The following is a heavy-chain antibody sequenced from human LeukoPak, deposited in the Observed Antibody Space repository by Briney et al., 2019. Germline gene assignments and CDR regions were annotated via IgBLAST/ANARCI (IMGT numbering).Heavy chain of an antibody. V-gene: IGHV3-30*03. Sequence: GGSLRLSCAASGFTFSSYGMHWVRQAPGKGLEWVAVISYDGSNKYYADSVKGRFTISRDNSKNTLYLQMNSLRAEDTAVYYCARASVDFWSAYLQDWGQGTLVTVSS. CDR3: ARASVDFWSAYLQD. CDR2: ISYDGSNK. CDR1: GFTFSSYG. D-gene: IGHD3-3*01. J-gene: IGHJ1*01.